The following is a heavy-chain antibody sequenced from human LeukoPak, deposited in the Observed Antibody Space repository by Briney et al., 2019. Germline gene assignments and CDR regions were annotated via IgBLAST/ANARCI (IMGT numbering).Heavy chain of an antibody. CDR1: GFTFSSYS. J-gene: IGHJ4*02. D-gene: IGHD6-13*01. Sequence: PGGSLRLSCAASGFTFSSYSMNWVRQAPGKGLEWVSYISSSSSTIYYADSVKGRFTISRDNAKNSLYLQMNSLRVEDTAVYYCARGAGGYSSSWYRDWGQGTLVTVSS. CDR3: ARGAGGYSSSWYRD. CDR2: ISSSSSTI. V-gene: IGHV3-48*01.